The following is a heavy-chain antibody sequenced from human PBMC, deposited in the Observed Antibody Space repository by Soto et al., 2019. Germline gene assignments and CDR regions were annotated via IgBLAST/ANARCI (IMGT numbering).Heavy chain of an antibody. CDR3: ARTRPYGGLDY. CDR2: IYYSGST. J-gene: IGHJ4*02. D-gene: IGHD4-17*01. Sequence: SETLSLTGTVSGGSISSYYWSWIRQPPGKGLEWIEYIYYSGSTNYNPSLKSRVTISVDTSKNQFSLKLSSVTAADTAVYYCARTRPYGGLDYWGQGTLVTVSA. V-gene: IGHV4-59*01. CDR1: GGSISSYY.